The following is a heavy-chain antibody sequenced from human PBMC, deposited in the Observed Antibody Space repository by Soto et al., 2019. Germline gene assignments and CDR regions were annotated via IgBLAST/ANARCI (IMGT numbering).Heavy chain of an antibody. J-gene: IGHJ4*02. CDR3: ARALGSWGAYYFDY. V-gene: IGHV2-5*02. CDR1: GFSLNTYGVG. CDR2: IYWDDDK. D-gene: IGHD3-16*01. Sequence: QITLKESGPTLVKPTQSLTLTCTVSGFSLNTYGVGVGWMRQPPGKALEWLALIYWDDDKRYSPSLKSRLTITKDTSKNQVVLTMTNMDPVDTVTYYCARALGSWGAYYFDYWGQGTLVTFTS.